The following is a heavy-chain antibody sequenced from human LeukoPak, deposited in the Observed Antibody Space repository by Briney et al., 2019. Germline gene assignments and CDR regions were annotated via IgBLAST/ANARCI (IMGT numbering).Heavy chain of an antibody. CDR1: GGSISSGSYY. CDR3: ARLGYSSSH. D-gene: IGHD6-13*01. CDR2: IYTSGST. Sequence: SQTLSLTCTVSGGSISSGSYYWSWIRQPAGKGLEWIGRIYTSGSTNYNPFLKSRVTISVDTSKNQFSLKLSSVTAADTAVYYCARLGYSSSHWGQGTLVTVSS. V-gene: IGHV4-61*02. J-gene: IGHJ4*02.